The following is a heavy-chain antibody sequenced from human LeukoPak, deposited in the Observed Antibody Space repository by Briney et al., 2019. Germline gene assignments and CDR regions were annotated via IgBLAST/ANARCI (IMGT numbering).Heavy chain of an antibody. D-gene: IGHD1-20*01. CDR3: AKDGDSRGLTHFDY. CDR1: GFTFDDYA. V-gene: IGHV3-9*01. CDR2: ISWSSGSI. Sequence: GGSLRLSCAASGFTFDDYAMHWVRQAPGKGLEWVSGISWSSGSIGYADSVKGRFTISRDNAKNSLYLQMNSLRAEDTALYYCAKDGDSRGLTHFDYWGQGTLVTVSS. J-gene: IGHJ4*02.